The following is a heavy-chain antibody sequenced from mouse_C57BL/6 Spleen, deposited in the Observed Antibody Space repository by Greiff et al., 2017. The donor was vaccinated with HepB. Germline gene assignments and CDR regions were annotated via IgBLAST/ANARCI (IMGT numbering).Heavy chain of an antibody. Sequence: VQLQEFGAELVKPGASVKISCKAPAYAFRSYWLNWVKQRPGKGLEWIGQIYPGDGDTNYNGKFKGKATLTADKSSSTAYMQLSSLTSEDSAVYFCARSEGAWYFDVWGTGTTVTVSS. CDR2: IYPGDGDT. J-gene: IGHJ1*03. CDR1: AYAFRSYW. V-gene: IGHV1-80*01. CDR3: ARSEGAWYFDV.